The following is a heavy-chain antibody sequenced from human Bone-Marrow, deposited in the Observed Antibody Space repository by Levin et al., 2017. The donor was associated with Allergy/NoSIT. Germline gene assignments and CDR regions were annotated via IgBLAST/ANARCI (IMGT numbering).Heavy chain of an antibody. CDR1: GGSFSGYY. Sequence: SETLSLTCAVHGGSFSGYYWSWIRQPPGKGLEWIGEIHHRGNTKSNPSLKSRVTISVDTSKNQFSLKLSSVTAADTAVYYCARGRADAFWGGSYEPDYYYYYMDVWGKGTTVTVSS. V-gene: IGHV4-34*01. D-gene: IGHD3-3*01. CDR3: ARGRADAFWGGSYEPDYYYYYMDV. J-gene: IGHJ6*03. CDR2: IHHRGNT.